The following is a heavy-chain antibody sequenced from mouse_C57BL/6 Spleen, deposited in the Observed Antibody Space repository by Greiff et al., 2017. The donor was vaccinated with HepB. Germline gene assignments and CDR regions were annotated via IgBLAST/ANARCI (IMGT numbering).Heavy chain of an antibody. J-gene: IGHJ4*01. V-gene: IGHV1-72*01. Sequence: QVQLQQPGAELVKPGASVKLSCKASGYTFTSYWMHWVKQRPGRGLELIGRIDPNSGGTKYNEKFKSKATLTVDKPSSTAYMQLSSLTSEDSAVYYCAREGVLDAMDYWGQGTSVTVSS. CDR3: AREGVLDAMDY. CDR2: IDPNSGGT. D-gene: IGHD6-2*01. CDR1: GYTFTSYW.